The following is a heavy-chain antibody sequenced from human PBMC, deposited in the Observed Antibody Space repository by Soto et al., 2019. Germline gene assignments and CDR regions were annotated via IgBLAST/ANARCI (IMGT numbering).Heavy chain of an antibody. J-gene: IGHJ4*02. D-gene: IGHD6-13*01. Sequence: SETLSLTCTVSGGSISSYYWSWIRQPPGKGLEWIGYIYCSGSTNYNPSLKSRVTISVDTSKNQFSLKLSSVTAADTAVYYCARMGGAADSSSWYYFDYWGQGTLVTVSS. CDR2: IYCSGST. CDR3: ARMGGAADSSSWYYFDY. CDR1: GGSISSYY. V-gene: IGHV4-59*08.